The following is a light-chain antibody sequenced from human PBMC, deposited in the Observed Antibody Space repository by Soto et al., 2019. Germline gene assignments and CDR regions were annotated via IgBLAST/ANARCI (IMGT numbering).Light chain of an antibody. J-gene: IGLJ1*01. Sequence: QSVLTQPASVSGSPGQPITISCTGTSSDVGGYNYVSWYQQHPGKAPKLMIYDVSNRPSGVPNRFSGSKPGNTASLTVSGLQAEDEADYYCSSYVGTNSYVFGTGTKVTVL. V-gene: IGLV2-14*03. CDR3: SSYVGTNSYV. CDR1: SSDVGGYNY. CDR2: DVS.